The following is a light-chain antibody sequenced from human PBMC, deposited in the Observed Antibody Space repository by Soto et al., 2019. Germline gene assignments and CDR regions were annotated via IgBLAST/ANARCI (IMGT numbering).Light chain of an antibody. CDR3: LVWDSIGDNYV. Sequence: SCRLAQPPSASVAPGETARITCGRNNIRSDTVHWYQQKPGQAPVVVVYDDSERPSGTPERISGSNSGDTATLTIRRVEAGDEADYYCLVWDSIGDNYVFGSGTKV. CDR2: DDS. CDR1: NIRSDT. V-gene: IGLV3-21*02. J-gene: IGLJ1*01.